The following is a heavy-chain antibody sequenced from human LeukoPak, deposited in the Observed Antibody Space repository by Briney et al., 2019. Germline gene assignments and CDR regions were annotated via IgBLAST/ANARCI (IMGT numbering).Heavy chain of an antibody. CDR3: ARVSSNPYYYGMDV. D-gene: IGHD2-2*01. Sequence: PSETLSLTCTVSGGSVSSDSYYWSWIRRPPGKGLEWIGYIYYSGSTNYNPSLKSRVTISVDTSKNQFSLKLSSVTAADTAVYYCARVSSNPYYYGMDVWGQGTTVTVSS. J-gene: IGHJ6*02. CDR1: GGSVSSDSYY. CDR2: IYYSGST. V-gene: IGHV4-61*01.